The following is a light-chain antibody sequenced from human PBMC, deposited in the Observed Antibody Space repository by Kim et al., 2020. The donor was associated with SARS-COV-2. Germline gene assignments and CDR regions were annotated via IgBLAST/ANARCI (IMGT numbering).Light chain of an antibody. CDR3: RKYMRGPPYI. V-gene: IGKV3-15*01. J-gene: IGKJ2*01. Sequence: EIVLTQSPATLSVSSGERATLSCSTIQRVSTNLAWYQQTPGQAPRLLIYGTSTRATGIPPRFSGSGSGTEFTLTIRSLQSEDFAFYYCRKYMRGPPYIFGQGTKLEI. CDR1: QRVSTN. CDR2: GTS.